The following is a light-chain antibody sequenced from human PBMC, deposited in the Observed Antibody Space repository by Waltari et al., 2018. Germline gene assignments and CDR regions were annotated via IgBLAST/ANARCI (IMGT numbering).Light chain of an antibody. V-gene: IGKV4-1*01. J-gene: IGKJ4*01. CDR3: QQHYSHPLT. CDR1: QSLLYNSNNKNY. CDR2: WSS. Sequence: DIVMTQSPDSMAASLGERATINCTSSQSLLYNSNNKNYLTWYQQKPGQPPKLLIHWSSTRESGVPDRISGSGSGTDFTLTIDSLQAEDVAVYYCQQHYSHPLTFGGGTKVEI.